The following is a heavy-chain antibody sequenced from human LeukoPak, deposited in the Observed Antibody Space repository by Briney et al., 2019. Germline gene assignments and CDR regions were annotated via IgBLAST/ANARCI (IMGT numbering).Heavy chain of an antibody. J-gene: IGHJ4*02. V-gene: IGHV3-66*01. CDR3: ARKTDHQTGGDY. CDR2: IYSGGST. Sequence: PGGSLRLSCAASGFSVSRNYMTWVRQAPGEGLEWVSLIYSGGSTSYADSVKGRFTISRDNSKNTLYLQMNSLRAEDTAVYYCARKTDHQTGGDYWGQGTLVTASS. D-gene: IGHD1-1*01. CDR1: GFSVSRNY.